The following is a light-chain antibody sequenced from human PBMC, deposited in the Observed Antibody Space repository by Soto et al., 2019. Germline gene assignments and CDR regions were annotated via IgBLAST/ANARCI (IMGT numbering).Light chain of an antibody. V-gene: IGKV3-20*01. CDR2: GAS. J-gene: IGKJ4*01. CDR1: QSVGSSY. CDR3: QQYATSPPT. Sequence: EIVLTQSPGTLSLSPGERATLSCRASQSVGSSYFAWYQQKPGQAPRLLIYGASSRATDIPDRFSGSGSGTDFTLTIRRLEPEDFAVYSCQQYATSPPTFGGGTKVEIK.